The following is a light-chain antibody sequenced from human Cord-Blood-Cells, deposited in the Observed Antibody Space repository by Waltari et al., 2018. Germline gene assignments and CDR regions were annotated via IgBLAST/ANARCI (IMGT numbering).Light chain of an antibody. J-gene: IGKJ4*01. CDR2: YAS. CDR3: QQRSNWLT. V-gene: IGKV3-11*01. Sequence: EIVLTTSSATLSWSPGERALLSCRVSQSVSSYFSWYQQKPCQAPRLLIYYASNMATGIPARFSGSESGTDFTLTISSLEPEDFAVYYCQQRSNWLTFGGGTKVEIK. CDR1: QSVSSY.